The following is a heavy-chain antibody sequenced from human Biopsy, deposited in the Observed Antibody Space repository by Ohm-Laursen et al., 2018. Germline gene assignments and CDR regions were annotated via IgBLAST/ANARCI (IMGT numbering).Heavy chain of an antibody. CDR3: ARGRRHCSGTCSRWYFDL. V-gene: IGHV1-2*02. Sequence: SVKVSCKPPGYTFTAFSVHWLRQAPGQGLEWMGWINPKSGDTDYPQNFQGRVSMTRDTSISTAYMDLSRLRSDDTAVYYCARGRRHCSGTCSRWYFDLWGRGTLVTVSS. CDR1: GYTFTAFS. CDR2: INPKSGDT. J-gene: IGHJ2*01. D-gene: IGHD2-2*01.